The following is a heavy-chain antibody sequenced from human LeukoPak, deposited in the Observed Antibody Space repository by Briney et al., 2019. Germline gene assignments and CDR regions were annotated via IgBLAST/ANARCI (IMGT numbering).Heavy chain of an antibody. CDR3: ARARTGSYYSTFEH. J-gene: IGHJ1*01. CDR2: ISYGETNY. CDR1: GFTFSAYA. D-gene: IGHD3-10*01. Sequence: PGGSLRLSCTASGFTFSAYAMHWVRQAPGKGLEWVAVISYGETNYYYAESVKGRFSISRDDSKSTLVLQMNSLTTEDTGVYYCARARTGSYYSTFEHWGPGTLVSVSS. V-gene: IGHV3-30*04.